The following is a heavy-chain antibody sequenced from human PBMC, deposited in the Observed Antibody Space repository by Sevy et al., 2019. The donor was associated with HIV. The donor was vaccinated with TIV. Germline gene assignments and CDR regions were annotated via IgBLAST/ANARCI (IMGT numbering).Heavy chain of an antibody. D-gene: IGHD6-19*01. CDR1: GFTFRSHA. J-gene: IGHJ4*02. Sequence: GGSLRLSCAASGFTFRSHAMHWVRQAPGKGLEWVAVISYDGNNKYYADSVKGRFTISRDSSKDTLYLQMNSLKIEDTAIYFCARDVRQWPFNFDYWGQGTLVTVSS. V-gene: IGHV3-30*04. CDR3: ARDVRQWPFNFDY. CDR2: ISYDGNNK.